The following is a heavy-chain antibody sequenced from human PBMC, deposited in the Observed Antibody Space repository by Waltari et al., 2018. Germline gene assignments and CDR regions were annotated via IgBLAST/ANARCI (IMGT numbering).Heavy chain of an antibody. Sequence: QVQLVQSGAEVKTPGASVKVSCEASGFTFTSHWMHRVRQAPGQGLEWMGIIHPSGESTRYAQEFQGRVTMTRDTSTSTVYMELSSLRSDDTAVYYCARDLSGGWTFDYWGQGTLVTVSS. CDR2: IHPSGEST. V-gene: IGHV1-46*01. CDR1: GFTFTSHW. CDR3: ARDLSGGWTFDY. D-gene: IGHD6-25*01. J-gene: IGHJ4*02.